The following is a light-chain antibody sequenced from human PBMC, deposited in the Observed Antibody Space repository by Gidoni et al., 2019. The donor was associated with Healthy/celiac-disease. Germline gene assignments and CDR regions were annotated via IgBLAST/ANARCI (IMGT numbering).Light chain of an antibody. J-gene: IGKJ4*01. Sequence: DIPMTQSPSSLSASVGDRVTITCRASQSISSYLNWYQQKPGKAPKLLIYAASSLQSGVPSRFSGSGSGTDFTLTISSLQPEDFATYYCQQSYSTPTFXGXTKVXIK. CDR3: QQSYSTPT. V-gene: IGKV1-39*01. CDR1: QSISSY. CDR2: AAS.